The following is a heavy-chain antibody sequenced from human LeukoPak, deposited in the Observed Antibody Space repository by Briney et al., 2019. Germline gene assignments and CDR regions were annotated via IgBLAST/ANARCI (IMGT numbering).Heavy chain of an antibody. CDR2: ISSSSSYI. D-gene: IGHD5-12*01. CDR3: ARASGYYYYFDS. Sequence: PGGSLRLSCAASGFTFSSYSMNWVRQAPGKGLEWVSSISSSSSYIYYADSVKGRFTISRDNAKNSLYLQMNSLRAEDTAVYYCARASGYYYYFDSWGQGTLVTVSS. CDR1: GFTFSSYS. V-gene: IGHV3-21*01. J-gene: IGHJ4*02.